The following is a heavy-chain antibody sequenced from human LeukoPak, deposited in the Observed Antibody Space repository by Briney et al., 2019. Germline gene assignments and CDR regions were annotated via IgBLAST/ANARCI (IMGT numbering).Heavy chain of an antibody. D-gene: IGHD3-3*01. V-gene: IGHV3-23*01. J-gene: IGHJ4*02. Sequence: GGSLRLSCAASGFTFSSSAMSWVRQAPGKGLEWVSAISGSGSSTLYADSVKGRFTIPRDNSKNTLYLQMSSLRAEDTAVYFCAKDPLLNYDFWSGFRWGQGTLVTVSS. CDR2: ISGSGSST. CDR3: AKDPLLNYDFWSGFR. CDR1: GFTFSSSA.